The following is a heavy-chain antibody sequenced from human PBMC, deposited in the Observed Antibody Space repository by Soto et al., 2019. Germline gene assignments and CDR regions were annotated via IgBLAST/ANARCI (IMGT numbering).Heavy chain of an antibody. CDR2: TYYRSKWYN. J-gene: IGHJ5*02. CDR1: GDSVSSNSAA. D-gene: IGHD3-10*01. V-gene: IGHV6-1*01. Sequence: SQTLSLTCAISGDSVSSNSAAWNWIRQSPSRGLEWLGRTYYRSKWYNDYAVSVKSRITINPDTSKNQFSLQLNSVTPEDTAVYYCARVLLQTLLWFGESLYFWFYPRRQRTRVTV. CDR3: ARVLLQTLLWFGESLYFWFYP.